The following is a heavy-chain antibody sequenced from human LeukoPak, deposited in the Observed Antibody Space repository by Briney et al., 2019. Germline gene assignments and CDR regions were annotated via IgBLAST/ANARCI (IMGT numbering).Heavy chain of an antibody. CDR1: GGSISSYY. D-gene: IGHD3-22*01. CDR3: ARHYYDSSGYSPYYYYYGMDV. V-gene: IGHV4-59*08. Sequence: SETLSLTCTVSGGSISSYYWSWIRQPPGKGLEWIGYIYYSGSTNYNPSLKSRVTMSVDTSKNQFSLKLSSVTAADTAVYYCARHYYDSSGYSPYYYYYGMDVWGQGTMVTVSS. CDR2: IYYSGST. J-gene: IGHJ6*02.